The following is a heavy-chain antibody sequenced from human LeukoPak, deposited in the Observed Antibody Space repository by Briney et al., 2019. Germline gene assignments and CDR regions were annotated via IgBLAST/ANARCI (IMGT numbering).Heavy chain of an antibody. D-gene: IGHD4-17*01. J-gene: IGHJ6*02. CDR2: ISAYNGNT. CDR1: GYTFTSYG. V-gene: IGHV1-18*01. CDR3: ARGQGDYLDYYGMDV. Sequence: ASVKVSCKASGYTFTSYGISWVRQAPGQGLEWMGWISAYNGNTNYAQTLQGRGTITTATSTTTAYMELRSLRSDDTAVHYCARGQGDYLDYYGMDVWGQGTTVTVSS.